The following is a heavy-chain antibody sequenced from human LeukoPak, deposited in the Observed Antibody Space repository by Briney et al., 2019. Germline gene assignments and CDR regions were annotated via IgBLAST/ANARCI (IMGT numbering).Heavy chain of an antibody. CDR3: ASSSIAARLSYSYFCRDV. Sequence: SETLSLTCSVSGGSISNYYWSWIRQPPGKGLEWIGYIYSGGSTYYNPSLRSRVTISVDSSKNQFSLKLNSVTAADTAVYYCASSSIAARLSYSYFCRDVWGTGTTVTVSS. CDR2: IYSGGST. V-gene: IGHV4-4*09. J-gene: IGHJ6*03. D-gene: IGHD6-6*01. CDR1: GGSISNYY.